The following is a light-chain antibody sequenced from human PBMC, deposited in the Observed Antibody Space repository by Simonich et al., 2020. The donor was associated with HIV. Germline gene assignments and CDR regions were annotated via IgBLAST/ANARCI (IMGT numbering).Light chain of an antibody. CDR2: NVS. Sequence: QSALTQPVSVSESPGQSITISCTGTRSDVGCYEYFSWYQHPPGKAPKLMIYNVSKRPSGVSNRFSGFKSGNAASLTIAGLQAEDEADYYCSSYTSSSTWVFGGGTKLTVL. CDR3: SSYTSSSTWV. V-gene: IGLV2-14*03. CDR1: RSDVGCYEY. J-gene: IGLJ3*02.